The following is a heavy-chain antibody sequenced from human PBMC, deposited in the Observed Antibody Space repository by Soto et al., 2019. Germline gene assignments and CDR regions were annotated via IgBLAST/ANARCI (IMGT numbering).Heavy chain of an antibody. CDR1: GYSFTSYW. Sequence: GESLKISCKGSGYSFTSYWIGWVRQMPGKGLEWMGIIYPGDSDTRYSPSFQGQVTISADKSISTAYLQWSSLKASDTAMYYCARQGLAAAGITGGGFWAEEAFDIWGQGTMVTVSS. CDR3: ARQGLAAAGITGGGFWAEEAFDI. V-gene: IGHV5-51*01. CDR2: IYPGDSDT. D-gene: IGHD6-13*01. J-gene: IGHJ3*02.